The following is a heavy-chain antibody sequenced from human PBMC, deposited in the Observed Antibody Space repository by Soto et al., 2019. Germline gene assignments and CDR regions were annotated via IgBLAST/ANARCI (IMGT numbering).Heavy chain of an antibody. Sequence: ASVKVSCKASGYTFTSYAMHWVRQAPGQRLEWMGWINAGNGNTKYSQKFQGRVTITRDTSASTAYMELSSLRSEDTAVYYCARGAGHSSGWRQPFDYWGQGTLVTVSS. CDR2: INAGNGNT. J-gene: IGHJ4*02. CDR1: GYTFTSYA. CDR3: ARGAGHSSGWRQPFDY. V-gene: IGHV1-3*01. D-gene: IGHD6-19*01.